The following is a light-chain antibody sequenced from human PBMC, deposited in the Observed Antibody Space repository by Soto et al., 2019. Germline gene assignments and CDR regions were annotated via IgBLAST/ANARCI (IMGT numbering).Light chain of an antibody. Sequence: QSALTQPASVSGSPGQSITISCTGTSSDVGSYNLVSWYQQHPGKAPKLMIYEGSKRPSGVSNRFSGSKSGNTASLTISGIQAEDEADYYSCSYAGSSTFAIFGGGTKLTVL. CDR1: SSDVGSYNL. V-gene: IGLV2-23*03. J-gene: IGLJ2*01. CDR2: EGS. CDR3: CSYAGSSTFAI.